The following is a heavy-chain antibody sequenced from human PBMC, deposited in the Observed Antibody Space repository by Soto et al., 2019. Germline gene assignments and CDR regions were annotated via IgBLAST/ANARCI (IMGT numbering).Heavy chain of an antibody. J-gene: IGHJ5*02. CDR1: GGSVSSGSYY. Sequence: SETLSLTCTVSGGSVSSGSYYWSWIRQPPGKGLEWIGYIYYSGSTNYNPSLKSRVTISVDTSKNQFSLKLSSVTAADTAVYYCARETVSDGYSYGWYWFDPWGQGTLGTV. D-gene: IGHD5-18*01. CDR3: ARETVSDGYSYGWYWFDP. CDR2: IYYSGST. V-gene: IGHV4-61*01.